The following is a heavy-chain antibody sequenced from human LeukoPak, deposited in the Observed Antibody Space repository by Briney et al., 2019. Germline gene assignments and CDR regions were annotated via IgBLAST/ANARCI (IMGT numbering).Heavy chain of an antibody. Sequence: GGSLRLSCAASGFTFSSYGMHWVRQAPGKGLEWVAVISYDGSNKYYADSVKGRFTISRDNSKNTLYLQMNSLRAEDTAVYYCARDPDTYDSSGYYYGDYWGQGTLVTVSS. J-gene: IGHJ4*02. CDR2: ISYDGSNK. CDR3: ARDPDTYDSSGYYYGDY. V-gene: IGHV3-30*03. CDR1: GFTFSSYG. D-gene: IGHD3-22*01.